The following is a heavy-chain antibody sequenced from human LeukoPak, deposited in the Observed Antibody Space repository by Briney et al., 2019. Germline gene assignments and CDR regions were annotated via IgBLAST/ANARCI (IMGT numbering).Heavy chain of an antibody. CDR1: GFTFSSYW. V-gene: IGHV3-74*01. CDR3: ARVNYYDSLDY. CDR2: INSDGSST. D-gene: IGHD3-22*01. Sequence: GGSLRLSCAASGFTFSSYWMHWVRQAPGKGLVWVSRINSDGSSTSYADSVKGRSTISRDNAKSTLYLQMNSLRAEDTAVYYCARVNYYDSLDYWGQGTLVTVSS. J-gene: IGHJ4*02.